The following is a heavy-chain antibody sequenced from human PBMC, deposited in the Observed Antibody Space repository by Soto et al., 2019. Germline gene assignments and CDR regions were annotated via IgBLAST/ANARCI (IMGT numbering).Heavy chain of an antibody. J-gene: IGHJ4*02. CDR2: INPNSGGT. V-gene: IGHV1-2*04. Sequence: ASVKVSCKASGYTFTGYYMHCVRQAPGQGLEWMGWINPNSGGTNYAQKFQGWVTMTRDTSISTAYMELSRLRSDDTAVYYCARGGIVVVPAPHLFDYWGQGTLVTSPQ. D-gene: IGHD2-2*01. CDR1: GYTFTGYY. CDR3: ARGGIVVVPAPHLFDY.